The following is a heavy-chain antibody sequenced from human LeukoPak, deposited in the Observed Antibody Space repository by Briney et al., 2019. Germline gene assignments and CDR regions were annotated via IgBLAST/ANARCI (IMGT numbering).Heavy chain of an antibody. CDR1: GFTFSSYS. CDR3: ARDNMGFDY. V-gene: IGHV3-21*01. CDR2: ISGNSANI. D-gene: IGHD1-26*01. Sequence: PGGSLRLSCAASGFTFSSYSMNWVRQAPGKGLEWVSFISGNSANIYYIDSVKGRFTVSRDNARNSLYLQMNSLRAEDTAVYYCARDNMGFDYWGQGTLVTVSS. J-gene: IGHJ4*02.